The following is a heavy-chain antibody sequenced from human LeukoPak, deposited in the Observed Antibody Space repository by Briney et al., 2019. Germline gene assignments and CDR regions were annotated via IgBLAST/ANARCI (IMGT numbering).Heavy chain of an antibody. Sequence: GAPVKVSCKASGFTFISYGFSWVRQAPGQGLEWMGRIGGYDGDRHYAEKFQGRVAITTDTSTSTAYMELRSLRSDDTAVYYCARDLWSVYDSSGYYRDFDYWGQGTLVTVSS. CDR1: GFTFISYG. CDR3: ARDLWSVYDSSGYYRDFDY. CDR2: IGGYDGDR. D-gene: IGHD3-22*01. J-gene: IGHJ4*02. V-gene: IGHV1-18*01.